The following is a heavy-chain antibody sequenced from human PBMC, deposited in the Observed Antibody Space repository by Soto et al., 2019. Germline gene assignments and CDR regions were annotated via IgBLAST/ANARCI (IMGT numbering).Heavy chain of an antibody. V-gene: IGHV3-30-3*01. D-gene: IGHD3-9*01. CDR2: ISYDGSNK. CDR3: ARAYYDILTGSPKHYYGMDV. CDR1: GFTFSSYA. Sequence: PGGSLRLSCAASGFTFSSYAMHWVRQAPGKGLEWVAVISYDGSNKYYADSVKGRFTISRDNSKNTLYLQMNSLRAEDTAVYYCARAYYDILTGSPKHYYGMDVWGQGTTVTVSS. J-gene: IGHJ6*02.